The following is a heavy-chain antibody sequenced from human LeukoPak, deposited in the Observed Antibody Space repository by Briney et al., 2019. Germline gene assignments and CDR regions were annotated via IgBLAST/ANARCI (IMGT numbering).Heavy chain of an antibody. J-gene: IGHJ4*02. CDR1: GFSFSSYW. CDR2: IKQDGSEK. Sequence: GGSLRLSCAASGFSFSSYWMNWVRQAPGKGLEWVANIKQDGSEKYYVDSVKGRFTISRDNAKNSLYLQMNSLRAEDTAVYYCAKVDSSGWSYIDYWGQGTLVTVSS. D-gene: IGHD6-19*01. V-gene: IGHV3-7*03. CDR3: AKVDSSGWSYIDY.